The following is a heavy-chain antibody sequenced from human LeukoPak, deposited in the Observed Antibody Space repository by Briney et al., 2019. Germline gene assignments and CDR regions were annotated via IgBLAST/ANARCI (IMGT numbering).Heavy chain of an antibody. CDR1: GFTLSSNY. V-gene: IGHV3-53*05. Sequence: GGSLSLSCAASGFTLSSNYMSWVRRAPGKGLEWVSVIYSGGSTYYAHSVKRRFTNSRDNSKNTLYLQMNSLRAEDTAGYYCAKDIEEWLVKGGGCFDYWGQGTLVTVSS. D-gene: IGHD6-19*01. CDR3: AKDIEEWLVKGGGCFDY. CDR2: IYSGGST. J-gene: IGHJ4*02.